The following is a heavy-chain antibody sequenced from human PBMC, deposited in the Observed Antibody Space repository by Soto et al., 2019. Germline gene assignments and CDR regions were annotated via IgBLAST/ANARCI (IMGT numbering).Heavy chain of an antibody. J-gene: IGHJ6*02. D-gene: IGHD6-6*01. Sequence: SVKVSCKASGGTFSSYAISWVRQAPGQGLEWMGGIIPIFGTANYAQKFQGQVTISADKSISTAYLQWSSLKASDTAMYYCARPSRFGYSSSFPPTDYYYGMDVWGQGTTVTVSS. CDR2: IIPIFGTA. CDR1: GGTFSSYA. V-gene: IGHV1-69*06. CDR3: ARPSRFGYSSSFPPTDYYYGMDV.